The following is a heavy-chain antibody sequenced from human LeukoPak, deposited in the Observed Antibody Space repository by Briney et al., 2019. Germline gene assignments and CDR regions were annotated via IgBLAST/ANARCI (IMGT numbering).Heavy chain of an antibody. J-gene: IGHJ4*02. Sequence: SETLSLTCTVSGGSISSSPYYWGWIRQPPGKGLEWIGSIYYSGTTHYNPSLESRVTISVDTSKNQFSLKLSSVTAADTAVYYCAGTDSYLDYWGQGTLVTVSS. D-gene: IGHD2-8*02. CDR1: GGSISSSPYY. V-gene: IGHV4-39*07. CDR3: AGTDSYLDY. CDR2: IYYSGTT.